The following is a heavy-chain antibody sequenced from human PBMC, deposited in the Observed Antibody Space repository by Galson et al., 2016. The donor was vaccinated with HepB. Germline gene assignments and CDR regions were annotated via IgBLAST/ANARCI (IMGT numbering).Heavy chain of an antibody. D-gene: IGHD3-3*01. J-gene: IGHJ4*02. CDR3: ATLETSETHYYFDY. V-gene: IGHV5-51*01. CDR1: GDNFTRNW. Sequence: SGAEVKKPGESLKISCKASGDNFTRNWIGWVRQMPGKGLEWMGIISPADSGTRYSPSFQGQVTISADKPISTAYLQWSSLRSSDTAMYYYATLETSETHYYFDYWGQGTLVTVSS. CDR2: ISPADSGT.